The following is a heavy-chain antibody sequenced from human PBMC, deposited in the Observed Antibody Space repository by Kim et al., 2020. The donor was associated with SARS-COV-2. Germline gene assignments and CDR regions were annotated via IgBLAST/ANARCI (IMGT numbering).Heavy chain of an antibody. V-gene: IGHV3-30*18. CDR3: AKERIAAAVGRSERYFDY. D-gene: IGHD6-13*01. CDR2: ISYDGSNK. CDR1: GFTFSSYG. J-gene: IGHJ4*02. Sequence: GGSLRLSCAASGFTFSSYGMHWVRQAPGKGLEWVAVISYDGSNKYYADSVKGRFTISRDNSKNTLYLQMNSLRAEDTAVYYCAKERIAAAVGRSERYFDYWGQGTLVTVSS.